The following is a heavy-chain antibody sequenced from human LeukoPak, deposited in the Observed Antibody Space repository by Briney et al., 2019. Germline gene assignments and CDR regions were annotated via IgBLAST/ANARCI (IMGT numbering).Heavy chain of an antibody. V-gene: IGHV3-11*06. J-gene: IGHJ4*02. CDR1: GFTFSDYY. Sequence: NPGGSLRLSCAASGFTFSDYYMSWIRQAPGKGLEWVSYISSSSSYTNYADSVQGRFTISRDNSKNTLYLQMNSLRAEDTAVYYCARDLATSGYDRGPGGFWGQGTLVTVSS. D-gene: IGHD5-12*01. CDR2: ISSSSSYT. CDR3: ARDLATSGYDRGPGGF.